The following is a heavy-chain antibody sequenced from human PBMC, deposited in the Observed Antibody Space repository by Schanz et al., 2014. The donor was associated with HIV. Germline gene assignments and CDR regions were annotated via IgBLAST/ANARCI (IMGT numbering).Heavy chain of an antibody. CDR2: ITWNSGSK. Sequence: EVQLVESGGGLVQPGRSLRLSCAASGFTFDDYAMHWVRQAPGKGLEWVSGITWNSGSKGYADSVKGRLTISRDNAKNFLYLQMNSLRAEDTALYYCAKDMGSGSYEAFDIWGQGTMVTVSS. D-gene: IGHD1-26*01. J-gene: IGHJ3*02. V-gene: IGHV3-9*01. CDR1: GFTFDDYA. CDR3: AKDMGSGSYEAFDI.